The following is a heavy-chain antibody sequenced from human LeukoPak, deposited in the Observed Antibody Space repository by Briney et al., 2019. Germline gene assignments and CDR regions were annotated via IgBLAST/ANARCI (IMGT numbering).Heavy chain of an antibody. CDR2: LYDYGRT. J-gene: IGHJ4*02. CDR1: GGPISSHY. CDR3: ATIKRGNIFGYFDF. V-gene: IGHV4-59*11. Sequence: SSETLSLTCTVSGGPISSHYWSWIRQPPGKGLEWIGYLYDYGRTKHNPSLNSRLTLSADTSKNQFSLRLSSVTAADTAVYFCATIKRGNIFGYFDFWGQGILVAVSS. D-gene: IGHD5-18*01.